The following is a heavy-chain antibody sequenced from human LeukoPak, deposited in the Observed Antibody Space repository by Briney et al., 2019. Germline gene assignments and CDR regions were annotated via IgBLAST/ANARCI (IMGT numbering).Heavy chain of an antibody. V-gene: IGHV4-59*08. CDR1: GSSISCYF. D-gene: IGHD3-16*01. CDR2: IYYSGST. J-gene: IGHJ4*02. CDR3: AIFMTSSYYFDY. Sequence: SEIMFLTCTASGSSISCYFWSWLRQPPGKGLEWIGYIYYSGSTNYNPSLKSRVTISVDTSKNQFSLKLSSVAAADTAVYYCAIFMTSSYYFDYWGQGALVTVSS.